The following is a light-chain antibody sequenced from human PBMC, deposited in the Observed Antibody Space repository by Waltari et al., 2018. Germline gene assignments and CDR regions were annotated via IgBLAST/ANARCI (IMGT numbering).Light chain of an antibody. V-gene: IGLV2-14*01. CDR1: SSDVGGYNY. CDR2: AVS. Sequence: QSALTQPASVSGSPGQSITISCTGTSSDVGGYNYASWYQQHPGKAPKLMIYAVSNLPSGVSHRFSGSKAGNTASLPISGLQAEDEADYYCSSYTSSSTVFGGGTKLTVL. CDR3: SSYTSSSTV. J-gene: IGLJ3*02.